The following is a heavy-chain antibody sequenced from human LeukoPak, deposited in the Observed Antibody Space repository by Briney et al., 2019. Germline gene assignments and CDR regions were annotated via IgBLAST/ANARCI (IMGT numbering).Heavy chain of an antibody. Sequence: GGSLRLSCAASGFTFDDYGMSWVRQAPGKGLEWVSGIDWNGGNTCYADSVKGRFTISRDNAKNSLYLQMHSLRAEDTALYYCARETVLTDAFDIWGQGTVVTVSS. CDR2: IDWNGGNT. CDR3: ARETVLTDAFDI. V-gene: IGHV3-20*04. J-gene: IGHJ3*02. D-gene: IGHD4-23*01. CDR1: GFTFDDYG.